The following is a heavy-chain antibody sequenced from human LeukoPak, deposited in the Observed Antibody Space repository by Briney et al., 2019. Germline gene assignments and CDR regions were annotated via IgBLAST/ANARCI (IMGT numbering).Heavy chain of an antibody. V-gene: IGHV3-21*01. CDR1: GFTFSSYS. CDR2: ISSSSSYI. J-gene: IGHJ4*02. Sequence: GGSLRLSCAASGFTFSSYSMNWVRQAPGKGLEWVSSISSSSSYIYYADSVKGRFTISRDNAKNSLYLQMNSLRAEDTAVYYCARDVPYCSSTGCPFDYWGQGTLVTVSS. CDR3: ARDVPYCSSTGCPFDY. D-gene: IGHD2-2*01.